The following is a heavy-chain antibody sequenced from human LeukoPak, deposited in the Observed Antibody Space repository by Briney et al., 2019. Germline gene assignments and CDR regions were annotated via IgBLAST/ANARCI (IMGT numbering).Heavy chain of an antibody. CDR1: GFTFNSYS. D-gene: IGHD2-15*01. CDR2: ISSSSSTI. V-gene: IGHV3-48*04. CDR3: ATPWSN. Sequence: QPGGSLRLSCAASGFTFNSYSMNWVRQAPGKGLEWVSYISSSSSTIYYADSVKGRFTISRDNAKNTLYLQMNSLRAEDTAVYYCATPWSNWGQGTMVTVSS. J-gene: IGHJ3*01.